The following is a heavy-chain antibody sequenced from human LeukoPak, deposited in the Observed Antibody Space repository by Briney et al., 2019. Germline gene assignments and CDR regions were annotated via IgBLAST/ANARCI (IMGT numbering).Heavy chain of an antibody. D-gene: IGHD3-3*01. V-gene: IGHV4-59*08. CDR1: GGSISSYY. J-gene: IGHJ6*02. CDR3: ARVGYYDFWSGYYPSLGSYYYGMDV. CDR2: IYYSGST. Sequence: SETLSLTCTVSGGSISSYYWSWIRQPPGKGPEWIGYIYYSGSTNYNPSLKSRVTISIDTSKNQFSLKLSSVTAADTAVYYCARVGYYDFWSGYYPSLGSYYYGMDVWAKGPRSPSP.